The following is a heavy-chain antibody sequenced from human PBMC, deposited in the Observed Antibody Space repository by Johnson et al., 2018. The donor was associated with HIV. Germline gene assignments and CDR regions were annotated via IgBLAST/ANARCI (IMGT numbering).Heavy chain of an antibody. V-gene: IGHV3-66*02. Sequence: VQLVESGGGVVQPGRSLRLSCSASGFTVSSNYMSWVRQAPGKGLEWVSLIYSGSSTYHVDSVKGRITNSRDNYKNTLFLQMNSLRAEDTAVYYCARSFRTIAARPDAFDIWGQGTMVTVSS. D-gene: IGHD6-6*01. J-gene: IGHJ3*02. CDR1: GFTVSSNY. CDR2: IYSGSST. CDR3: ARSFRTIAARPDAFDI.